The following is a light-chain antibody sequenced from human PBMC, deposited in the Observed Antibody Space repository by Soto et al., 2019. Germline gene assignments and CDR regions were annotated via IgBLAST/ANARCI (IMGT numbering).Light chain of an antibody. V-gene: IGLV2-8*01. J-gene: IGLJ2*01. CDR2: EVS. CDR3: SAYAGSNVV. Sequence: HSVLTQPPSASGSPGQSVTISCTGTSSDVGGYNYVSWYQQHPGKAPKVMIYEVSKRPSGVPDRFSGSKSGNTASLTVSGLQAEDEADYYCSAYAGSNVVFGGGTKLTVL. CDR1: SSDVGGYNY.